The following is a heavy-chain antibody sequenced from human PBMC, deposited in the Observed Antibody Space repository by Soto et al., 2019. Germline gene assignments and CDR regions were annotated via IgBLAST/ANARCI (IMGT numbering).Heavy chain of an antibody. J-gene: IGHJ6*02. V-gene: IGHV3-30*18. D-gene: IGHD1-26*01. CDR2: ISYDGSNK. Sequence: GGSLRLSCSASGFTFSSYGMHWVRQAPGKGLEWVAVISYDGSNKYYADSVKGRFTISRDNSKNTLYPQMNSLRAEDTAVYYCAKDLLVGATTHHYYGMDVWGPGTKVTVYS. CDR3: AKDLLVGATTHHYYGMDV. CDR1: GFTFSSYG.